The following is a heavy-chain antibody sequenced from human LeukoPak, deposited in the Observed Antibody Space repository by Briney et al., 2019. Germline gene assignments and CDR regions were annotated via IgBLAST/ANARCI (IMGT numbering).Heavy chain of an antibody. CDR1: ADSISSGGHY. V-gene: IGHV4-31*03. CDR2: MRHSGST. CDR3: ARGGNRFGGFYFDY. Sequence: PSETLSLTCTVSADSISSGGHYWSWIRQQPGKGLESIGFMRHSGSTSHNPSLKGRVAISVDASKNQFSLRLSSVTAADTAVYYCARGGNRFGGFYFDYWGQGSLVTVSS. J-gene: IGHJ4*02. D-gene: IGHD3-10*01.